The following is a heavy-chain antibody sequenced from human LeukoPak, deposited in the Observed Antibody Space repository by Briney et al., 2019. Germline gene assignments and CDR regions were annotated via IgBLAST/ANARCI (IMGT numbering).Heavy chain of an antibody. CDR2: IYYSGST. Sequence: SETLSLTCAVYGGSFSGYYWSWIRQPPGKGLEWIGYIYYSGSTYYNPSLKSRVTISVDTSKNQFSLKLSSVTAADTAVYYCARDHDFEDLRAFDIWGQGTMVTVSS. CDR3: ARDHDFEDLRAFDI. V-gene: IGHV4-30-4*08. J-gene: IGHJ3*02. D-gene: IGHD2-21*02. CDR1: GGSFSGYY.